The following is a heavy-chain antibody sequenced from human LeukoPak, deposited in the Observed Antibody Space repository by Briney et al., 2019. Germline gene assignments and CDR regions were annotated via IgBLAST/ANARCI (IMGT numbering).Heavy chain of an antibody. CDR1: GGTFGSYA. Sequence: GASVRLSCTASGGTFGSYAISWVRQAPGQGLEWMGGIIPIFGTAYYAQTVKGRVTITADKSTSTLYMELSSLRAEDTAVYYCAGNGERASYYFDYWGQGTLVTVSS. CDR3: AGNGERASYYFDY. J-gene: IGHJ4*02. V-gene: IGHV1-69*06. CDR2: IIPIFGTA. D-gene: IGHD3-10*01.